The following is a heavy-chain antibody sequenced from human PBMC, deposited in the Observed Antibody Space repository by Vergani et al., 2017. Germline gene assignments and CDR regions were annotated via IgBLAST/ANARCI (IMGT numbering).Heavy chain of an antibody. J-gene: IGHJ4*01. D-gene: IGHD2-2*01. V-gene: IGHV3-33*01. CDR3: ARGEGYCIRTSCYFDY. CDR2: IWYDESNK. Sequence: QVQLVESGGGVVQPGRSLRLSCAASGFTFNQYGMHWVRQAPGKGLEWVAIIWYDESNKYYADSVKGRFTISRDNSKNTLYLQMNSLRAEDTAVYYCARGEGYCIRTSCYFDYWGHGTLVTVSS. CDR1: GFTFNQYG.